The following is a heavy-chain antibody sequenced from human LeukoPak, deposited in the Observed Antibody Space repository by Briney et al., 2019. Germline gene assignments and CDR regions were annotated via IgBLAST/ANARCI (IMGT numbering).Heavy chain of an antibody. CDR1: GYTFTSYG. Sequence: ASVKVSCKASGYTFTSYGISWVRQAPGQGLEWMGWISAYNGNTNYAQKLQGRVTMTTDTSTSTAYMEMRSLRSDDTAVYYCTRGRYGSGSSYYFDNWGQGTLVTVSS. V-gene: IGHV1-18*01. CDR2: ISAYNGNT. CDR3: TRGRYGSGSSYYFDN. D-gene: IGHD3-10*01. J-gene: IGHJ4*02.